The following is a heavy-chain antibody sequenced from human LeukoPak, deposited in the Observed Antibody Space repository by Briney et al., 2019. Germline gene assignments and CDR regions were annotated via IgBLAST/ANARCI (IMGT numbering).Heavy chain of an antibody. J-gene: IGHJ4*02. CDR2: IYHSGST. CDR3: ARNGITMVRDY. CDR1: SGSIGRSNW. V-gene: IGHV4-4*02. D-gene: IGHD3-10*01. Sequence: SETLSLTCAVSSGSIGRSNWWTWVRQPPGKGLEWIGEIYHSGSTNYNPSLKSRVTISVDKSKNQFSLKLSSVTAADTAVYYCARNGITMVRDYWGQGTLVTVSS.